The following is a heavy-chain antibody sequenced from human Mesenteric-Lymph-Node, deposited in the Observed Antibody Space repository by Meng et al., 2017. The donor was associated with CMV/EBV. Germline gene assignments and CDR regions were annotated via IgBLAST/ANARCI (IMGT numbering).Heavy chain of an antibody. V-gene: IGHV3-7*01. CDR1: GFTFGDYA. CDR2: IKQDGSEK. J-gene: IGHJ6*02. CDR3: ASSDYYYGMDV. Sequence: GGSLRLSCTASGFTFGDYAMSWVRQAPGKGLEWVANIKQDGSEKYYVDSVKGRFTISRDNAKNSLYLQMNSLRAEDTAVYYCASSDYYYGMDVWGQGTTVTVSS.